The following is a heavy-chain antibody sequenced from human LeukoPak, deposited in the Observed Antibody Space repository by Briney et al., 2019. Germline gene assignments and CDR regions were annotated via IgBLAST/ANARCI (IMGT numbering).Heavy chain of an antibody. CDR1: GDTFTSHT. V-gene: IGHV1-69*02. Sequence: SETLSCKASGDTFTSHTISWVRQAHGQGNEWKGRIIPILGITNYAQKFQCRVKITADKSTSTAYMELSSLRSEDTAVYYCARVGVDSSGYYRPNYYYYYGMDVWGQGTTVTVSS. J-gene: IGHJ6*02. D-gene: IGHD3-22*01. CDR2: IIPILGIT. CDR3: ARVGVDSSGYYRPNYYYYYGMDV.